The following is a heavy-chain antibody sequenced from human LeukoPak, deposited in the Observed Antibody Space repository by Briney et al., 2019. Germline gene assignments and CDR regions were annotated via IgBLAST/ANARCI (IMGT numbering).Heavy chain of an antibody. V-gene: IGHV4-39*07. CDR1: GGSISSGGYY. Sequence: KPSETLSLTCTVSGGSISSGGYYWSWIRQPPGKGLEWIGEINHSGSTNYNPSLKSRVTISVDTSKNQFSLKLSSVTAADTAVYYCARGRIWGYSYGYGYWGQGTLVTVSS. CDR2: INHSGST. J-gene: IGHJ4*02. D-gene: IGHD5-18*01. CDR3: ARGRIWGYSYGYGY.